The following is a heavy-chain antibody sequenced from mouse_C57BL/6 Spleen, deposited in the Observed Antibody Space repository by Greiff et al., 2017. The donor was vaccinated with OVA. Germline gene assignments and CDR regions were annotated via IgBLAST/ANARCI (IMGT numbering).Heavy chain of an antibody. CDR1: GYTFTDYE. D-gene: IGHD4-1*01. Sequence: QVQLQQSGAELVRPGASVTLSCKASGYTFTDYEMHWVKQTPVHGLEWIGAIDPETGGTASNQKFKGKAILTADKSSSTASMELRRLTSEDAAVYYCTRKDWDERYFDVWGTGTTVTVSS. CDR3: TRKDWDERYFDV. CDR2: IDPETGGT. V-gene: IGHV1-15*01. J-gene: IGHJ1*03.